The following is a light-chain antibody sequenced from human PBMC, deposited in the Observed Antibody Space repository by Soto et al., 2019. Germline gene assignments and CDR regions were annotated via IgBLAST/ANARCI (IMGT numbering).Light chain of an antibody. CDR1: SSDVGGYNY. V-gene: IGLV2-14*01. Sequence: QSALTQPASVSGSPGQSITISCTGTSSDVGGYNYVSWYQQYPGKAPKVMIYDVTNRPSGVSNRFSGSRSGNTASLTISGLEAEDEADYYCCSFRTSSTYVFGTGTKLTVL. J-gene: IGLJ1*01. CDR2: DVT. CDR3: CSFRTSSTYV.